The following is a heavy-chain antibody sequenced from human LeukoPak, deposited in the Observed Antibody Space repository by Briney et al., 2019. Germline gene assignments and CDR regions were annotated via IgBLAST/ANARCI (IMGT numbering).Heavy chain of an antibody. CDR1: GYTLIQLP. Sequence: ASVKLSCKVSGYTLIQLPMHWVRQAPGKGLEWMGGFDPEEGETIYAQKFQGRVTMTEDTSTDTAYMELSSLRSEDTAVYYCATDRLRTMVRGVLRSLEGFDPWGQGTLVTVSS. J-gene: IGHJ5*02. CDR3: ATDRLRTMVRGVLRSLEGFDP. D-gene: IGHD3-10*01. CDR2: FDPEEGET. V-gene: IGHV1-24*01.